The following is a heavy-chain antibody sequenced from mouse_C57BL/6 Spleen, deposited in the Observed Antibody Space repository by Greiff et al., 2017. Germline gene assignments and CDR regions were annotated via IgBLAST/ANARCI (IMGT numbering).Heavy chain of an antibody. CDR2: INPNNGGT. V-gene: IGHV1-18*01. CDR1: GYTFTDYN. CDR3: ARNSNYSYYAMDY. Sequence: VQLKQSGPELVKPGASVKIPCKASGYTFTDYNMDWVKQSHGKSLEWIGDINPNNGGTIYNQKFKGKATLTVDKSSSTAYMELRSLTSEDTAVYYCARNSNYSYYAMDYWGQGTSVTVSS. J-gene: IGHJ4*01. D-gene: IGHD2-5*01.